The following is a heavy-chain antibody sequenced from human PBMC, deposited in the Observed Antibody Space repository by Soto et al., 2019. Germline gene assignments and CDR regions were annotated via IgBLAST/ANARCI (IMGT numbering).Heavy chain of an antibody. Sequence: GGALKNSLKGFGYNFSPYWICRVRHMPRKKLEWMGIIYPGDSDTRYSPSFQGQVTISADKSISTAYLQWSSLKASDTAMYYCARQSQFGSSWYYWFDPWGQGTLVTVSS. CDR1: GYNFSPYW. CDR3: ARQSQFGSSWYYWFDP. D-gene: IGHD6-13*01. CDR2: IYPGDSDT. V-gene: IGHV5-51*01. J-gene: IGHJ5*02.